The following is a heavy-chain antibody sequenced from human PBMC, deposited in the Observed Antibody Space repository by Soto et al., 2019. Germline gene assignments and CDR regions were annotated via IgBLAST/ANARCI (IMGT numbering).Heavy chain of an antibody. CDR1: GGSINYYY. J-gene: IGHJ4*02. CDR3: ARIIAARPYYFDY. V-gene: IGHV4-59*08. Sequence: SETLSLTCTVSGGSINYYYWTWIRQPPGKGLEWIGYIYYSGNTNYNPSLKSRVSTSVDTSKNQFSLNLSSVTAADTAVYYCARIIAARPYYFDYWGQGILVTVSS. D-gene: IGHD6-6*01. CDR2: IYYSGNT.